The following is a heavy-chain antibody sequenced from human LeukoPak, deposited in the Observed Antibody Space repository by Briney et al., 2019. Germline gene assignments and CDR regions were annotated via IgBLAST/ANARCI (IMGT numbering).Heavy chain of an antibody. CDR1: GFTFSSYS. J-gene: IGHJ4*02. D-gene: IGHD5-12*01. CDR3: AINGGGDSGYGNFDY. CDR2: INWNSDSI. Sequence: GGSLRLSCAASGFTFSSYSMNWARQAPGKGLEWVSGINWNSDSIGYADSVKGRFTTSRDNAKNSLYLQMNSLRAEDTAFYYCAINGGGDSGYGNFDYRGQGTLVTVSS. V-gene: IGHV3-9*01.